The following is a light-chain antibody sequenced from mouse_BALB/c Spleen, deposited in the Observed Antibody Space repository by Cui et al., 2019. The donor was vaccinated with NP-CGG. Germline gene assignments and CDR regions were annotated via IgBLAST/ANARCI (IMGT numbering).Light chain of an antibody. CDR3: ALWYSNHWV. CDR1: TGAVTTSNY. V-gene: IGLV1*01. CDR2: GTN. Sequence: QAVVTQESEFTTSPGETVTLTCHSSTGAVTTSNYANWVQEKPDHLFTGLIGGTNNRAPGVPARFSGSLIGDKAALTITGAQTEDEAIYFCALWYSNHWVFGGGTKLTVL. J-gene: IGLJ1*01.